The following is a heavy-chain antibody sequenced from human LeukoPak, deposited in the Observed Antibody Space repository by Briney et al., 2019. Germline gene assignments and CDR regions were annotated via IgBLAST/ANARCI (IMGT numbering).Heavy chain of an antibody. V-gene: IGHV3-7*01. D-gene: IGHD3-9*01. CDR2: IKEDGSEK. Sequence: GGSLRLSCAASGFTFSSCWMNWVRQAPGKGLEWVASIKEDGSEKYYVDSVKGRFTISRDNAKNSLYLQMNSLRAEDTAVYYCARVEDYDILTGFDYWGQGTLVTVSS. CDR1: GFTFSSCW. J-gene: IGHJ4*02. CDR3: ARVEDYDILTGFDY.